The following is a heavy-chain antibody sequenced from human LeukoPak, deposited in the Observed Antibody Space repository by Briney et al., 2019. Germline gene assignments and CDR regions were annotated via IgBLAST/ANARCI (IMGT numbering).Heavy chain of an antibody. CDR3: ARGYYYGSGSSFDY. CDR1: GGSFSGYY. Sequence: SETLSLTCAVYGGSFSGYYWSWIRQPPGKGLEWIGEINHSGSTNYNPSLKSRVTISVDTSKNQFSLKLSSVTAADTAVHYCARGYYYGSGSSFDYWGQGTLVTVSS. V-gene: IGHV4-34*01. D-gene: IGHD3-10*01. J-gene: IGHJ4*02. CDR2: INHSGST.